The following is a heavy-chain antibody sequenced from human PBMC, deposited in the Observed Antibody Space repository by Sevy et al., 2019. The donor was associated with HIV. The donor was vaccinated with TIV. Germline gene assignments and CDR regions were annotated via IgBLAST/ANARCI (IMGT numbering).Heavy chain of an antibody. Sequence: GGSLRLSCAASGFTFSRYTMHWVRQAPGKGLEWVSSITSDATYISYADSLRGRFTISRDNAKNSLFLQMSSLRAEDTAVNFCTTDIATYSTGSYIRYFDYWGQGTLVTVSS. CDR1: GFTFSRYT. V-gene: IGHV3-21*06. D-gene: IGHD6-19*01. CDR3: TTDIATYSTGSYIRYFDY. J-gene: IGHJ4*02. CDR2: ITSDATYI.